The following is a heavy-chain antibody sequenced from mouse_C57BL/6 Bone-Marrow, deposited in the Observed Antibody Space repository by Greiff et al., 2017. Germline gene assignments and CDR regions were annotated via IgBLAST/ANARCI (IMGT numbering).Heavy chain of an antibody. CDR1: GYTFTDHT. V-gene: IGHV1-78*01. D-gene: IGHD1-1*01. CDR3: ARCYYYGSSHPYFDV. CDR2: IYPRDGST. Sequence: HVQLQQSDAELVKPGASVKISCKVSGYTFTDHTIHWMKQRPEQGLEWIGYIYPRDGSTKYNEKFKGKATLTADKSSSTAYMQLNSLTSEDSAVYFCARCYYYGSSHPYFDVWGTGTTVTVSS. J-gene: IGHJ1*03.